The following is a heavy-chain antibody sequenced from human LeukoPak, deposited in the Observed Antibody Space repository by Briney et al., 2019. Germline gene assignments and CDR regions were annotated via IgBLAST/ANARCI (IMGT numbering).Heavy chain of an antibody. CDR2: IKEDGSEK. Sequence: GGSLRLSCAVSGYTFSNYWMSWVRQAPGKGPEWVANIKEDGSEKYYVDSVKGRFTISRDNAKNSLYLQMNSLRAEDTAVYYCARQLVGATYFDYWGQGTLVTVSS. CDR1: GYTFSNYW. D-gene: IGHD1-26*01. CDR3: ARQLVGATYFDY. V-gene: IGHV3-7*01. J-gene: IGHJ4*02.